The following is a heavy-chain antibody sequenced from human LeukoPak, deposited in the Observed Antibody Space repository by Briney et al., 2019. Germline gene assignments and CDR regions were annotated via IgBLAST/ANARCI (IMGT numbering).Heavy chain of an antibody. CDR2: MSIISGIK. CDR3: AREFEYRTSGAGY. J-gene: IGHJ4*02. CDR1: GFTFSRYS. Sequence: GGSLRLSCAASGFTFSRYSMNWVRQAPGKGLEWVSSMSIISGIKYYADSVKGRFTISRDNGENSLYLQMNSLRVKDTAVYYCAREFEYRTSGAGYWGQGTLVTVSS. D-gene: IGHD6-6*01. V-gene: IGHV3-21*01.